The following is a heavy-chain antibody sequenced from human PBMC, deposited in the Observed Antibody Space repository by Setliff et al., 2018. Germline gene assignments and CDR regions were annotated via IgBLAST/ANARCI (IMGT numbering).Heavy chain of an antibody. Sequence: ASVQVSCQASGYTFAGYYMHWVRQAPGQELEWMGWINPNSGGTNYAQKFQGRVTMTRDTSISTAYMELSRLRSDDTAVYYCAREIRVVVPAAPRYYGMDVWGQGTTVTVSS. D-gene: IGHD2-2*01. CDR3: AREIRVVVPAAPRYYGMDV. V-gene: IGHV1-2*02. CDR1: GYTFAGYY. CDR2: INPNSGGT. J-gene: IGHJ6*02.